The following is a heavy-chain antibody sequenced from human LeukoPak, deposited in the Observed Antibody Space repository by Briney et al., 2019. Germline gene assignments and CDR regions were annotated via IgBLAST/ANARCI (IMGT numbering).Heavy chain of an antibody. CDR2: ISSSSSYI. D-gene: IGHD3-16*01. V-gene: IGHV3-21*01. Sequence: GGSLRLSCAASGFTLSSYSMNWVRQAPGKGLEWGSSISSSSSYIYYADSVKGRFTISRDNAKNSLYLQMNSLRAEDTAVYYCARDSDEGDFDYWGQGTLVTVSS. CDR3: ARDSDEGDFDY. CDR1: GFTLSSYS. J-gene: IGHJ4*02.